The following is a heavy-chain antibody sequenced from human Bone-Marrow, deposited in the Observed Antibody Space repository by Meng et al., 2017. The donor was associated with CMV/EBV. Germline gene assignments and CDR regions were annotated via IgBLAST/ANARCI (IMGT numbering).Heavy chain of an antibody. J-gene: IGHJ6*02. V-gene: IGHV3-11*04. CDR2: ISSSGTTT. CDR3: ARDVSSRWFPMEV. Sequence: GESLKISCAASGFTFSDYYMSWIRQAPGKGLEWVSYISSSGTTTYYADSVKGRFTISRDNAKNSLYVQMNSLRVEDTAVYYCARDVSSRWFPMEVWGHGSTVNVSS. CDR1: GFTFSDYY. D-gene: IGHD6-13*01.